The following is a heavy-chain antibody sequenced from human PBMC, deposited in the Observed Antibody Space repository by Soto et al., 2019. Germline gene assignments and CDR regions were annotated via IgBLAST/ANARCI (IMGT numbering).Heavy chain of an antibody. D-gene: IGHD1-20*01. Sequence: EVQLVESGGVVVQPGGSLRLSCAASGFTFDDYTMHWVRQAPGKGLEWVSLISWDGGSTYYADSVKGRFTISRDNSKNSLYLQMNSLRTEDTALYYCAKGITGLHGKYYYGMDVWGQGTTVTVSS. CDR3: AKGITGLHGKYYYGMDV. CDR1: GFTFDDYT. J-gene: IGHJ6*02. CDR2: ISWDGGST. V-gene: IGHV3-43*01.